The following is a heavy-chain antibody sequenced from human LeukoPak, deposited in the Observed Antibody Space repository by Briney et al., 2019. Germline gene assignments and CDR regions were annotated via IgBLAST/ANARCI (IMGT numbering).Heavy chain of an antibody. CDR3: ARDWRTQVLHPYYFEY. J-gene: IGHJ4*02. CDR2: ISSVSGYI. CDR1: GFTFSDYS. D-gene: IGHD3-16*01. V-gene: IGHV3-21*01. Sequence: GGSLRLSCAASGFTFSDYSMNWVRQAPGRGLEWVSFISSVSGYIYYADSVKDRFTISRDNARNSLYQQMNSLRAEDTAVYYCARDWRTQVLHPYYFEYWGQGVLVTVSS.